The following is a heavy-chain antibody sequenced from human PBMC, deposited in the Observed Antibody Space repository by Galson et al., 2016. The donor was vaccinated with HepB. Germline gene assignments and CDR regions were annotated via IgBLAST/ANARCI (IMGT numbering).Heavy chain of an antibody. CDR2: ITGGGDKT. J-gene: IGHJ6*02. V-gene: IGHV3-23*01. CDR1: GFIFSNYA. CDR3: AKRQEQRRGDQYYYGMDA. Sequence: SLRLSCAASGFIFSNYAMTWVRQAPGKGLEWVSTITGGGDKTYYADSLKGRFTISRDNSKNTLFLQINSLRVDDTAVYYCAKRQEQRRGDQYYYGMDAWGQGTAVTVSS. D-gene: IGHD3-16*01.